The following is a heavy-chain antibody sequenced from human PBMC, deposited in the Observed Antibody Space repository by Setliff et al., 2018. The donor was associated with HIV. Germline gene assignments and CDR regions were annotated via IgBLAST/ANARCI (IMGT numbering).Heavy chain of an antibody. J-gene: IGHJ4*02. V-gene: IGHV1-46*03. CDR1: GYSFTTYY. D-gene: IGHD3-10*01. Sequence: ASVKVSCKASGYSFTTYYMQWVRQAPGQGLEWMGIINPSDGTTNYAQNFQCRFTMTRDTTTNTVYMELSSLRAEDTAVYYCVRERVGGYFDYWGQGTLVTVSS. CDR2: INPSDGTT. CDR3: VRERVGGYFDY.